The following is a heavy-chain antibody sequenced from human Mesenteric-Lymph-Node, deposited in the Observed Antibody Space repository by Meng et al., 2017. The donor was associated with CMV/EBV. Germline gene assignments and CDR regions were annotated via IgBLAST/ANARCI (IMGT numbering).Heavy chain of an antibody. CDR3: VRGRLRSCGPGVMGWFDP. CDR2: IKCDGSEK. CDR1: GFTFSSSW. J-gene: IGHJ5*02. Sequence: GGSLRLSCAASGFTFSSSWMHWVCQAPEKGLEWVADIKCDGSEKYYVDSVKGRLTIPRDNAKNSLYLQVNSLRGEDMTVYYCVRGRLRSCGPGVMGWFDPWGQGTLVTVSS. V-gene: IGHV3-52*01. D-gene: IGHD3-16*01.